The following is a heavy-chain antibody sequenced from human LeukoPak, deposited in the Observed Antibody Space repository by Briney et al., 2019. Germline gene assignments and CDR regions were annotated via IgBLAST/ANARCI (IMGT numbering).Heavy chain of an antibody. CDR3: ARESTEERPGC. CDR2: ISAYNGNI. D-gene: IGHD1-1*01. Sequence: ASVKVSCKASGYTFTSYGISWVRPAPGQGLEWMGWISAYNGNINYAQKLQGRVTMTTDTSTSTAYMELRSLRSDDTAVYYCARESTEERPGCWGQGTLVTVSS. CDR1: GYTFTSYG. J-gene: IGHJ4*02. V-gene: IGHV1-18*01.